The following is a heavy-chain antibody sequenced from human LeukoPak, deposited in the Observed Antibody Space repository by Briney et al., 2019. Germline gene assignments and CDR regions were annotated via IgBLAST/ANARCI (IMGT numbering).Heavy chain of an antibody. J-gene: IGHJ4*02. CDR2: ISGSGGST. D-gene: IGHD2-2*01. CDR1: GFTFSSYA. CDR3: AKDPGPGYCSSTSCYSYFDY. V-gene: IGHV3-23*01. Sequence: PGGSLRLSCAASGFTFSSYAMSWVRQAPGKGLEWVSAISGSGGSTYYADSVKGRFTISRDNSKNTLYLQMNSLRAEDTAVYYCAKDPGPGYCSSTSCYSYFDYWGQGTLVTV.